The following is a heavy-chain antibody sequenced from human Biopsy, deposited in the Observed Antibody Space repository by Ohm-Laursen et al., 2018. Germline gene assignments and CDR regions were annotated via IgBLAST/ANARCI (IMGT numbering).Heavy chain of an antibody. CDR2: ISDRGST. D-gene: IGHD3-3*01. V-gene: IGHV4-59*01. CDR3: ARLYRLDDYWNDDPPDAFDV. CDR1: GGSISGDY. J-gene: IGHJ3*01. Sequence: SETLSLTCPVSGGSISGDYWSWIRQPPRKGLEWIGYISDRGSTNYNPSLRGRVTMSVDTSKNQFSLKLSSVTAADTAVFFCARLYRLDDYWNDDPPDAFDVWAQGTMVTVSS.